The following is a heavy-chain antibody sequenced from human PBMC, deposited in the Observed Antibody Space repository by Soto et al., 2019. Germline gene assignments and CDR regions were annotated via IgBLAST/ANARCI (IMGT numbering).Heavy chain of an antibody. CDR2: IIPVFGIE. V-gene: IGHV1-69*01. CDR1: GGTFSSYG. J-gene: IGHJ3*02. Sequence: HVQLVQSGAEVKKPGSSVKVSCKASGGTFSSYGVSWVRQAPGQGLEWMGRIIPVFGIEHYAQKSQGRVTVTADESTSTAYMELSGLTSEDTAVYYCARGLSYYDSSGYSEAFDIWGQGTLVTVSS. CDR3: ARGLSYYDSSGYSEAFDI. D-gene: IGHD3-22*01.